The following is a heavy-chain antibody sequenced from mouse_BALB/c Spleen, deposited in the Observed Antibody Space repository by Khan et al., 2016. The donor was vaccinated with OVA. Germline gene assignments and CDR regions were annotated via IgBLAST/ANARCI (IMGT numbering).Heavy chain of an antibody. CDR1: DYSFTSYY. CDR3: ARHGIATWFAY. Sequence: VQLQQSGPELLKPGASVKISCKASDYSFTSYYLHWMKHSHGKSLEWIGYIDPFNGATTQNQNFKGKATLTVDKSSSTAYMHLNSLTSEDSAGYFCARHGIATWFAYWGQGTLVTVSA. D-gene: IGHD4-1*01. CDR2: IDPFNGAT. V-gene: IGHV1S135*01. J-gene: IGHJ3*01.